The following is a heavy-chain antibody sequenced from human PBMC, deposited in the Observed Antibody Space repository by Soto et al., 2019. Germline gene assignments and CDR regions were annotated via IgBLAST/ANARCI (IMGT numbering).Heavy chain of an antibody. D-gene: IGHD6-13*01. CDR3: ARAPPGVGSSSWYWWFAP. CDR1: GGALRGYC. Sequence: SETLALTCAGYGGALRGYCWGGSRQPPGKGLEWIGEINHSGSTNYNPSLKSRVTISVDTSQNQFSLKLSSVTAADTAVYYCARAPPGVGSSSWYWWFAPWGQGTLVT. J-gene: IGHJ5*02. CDR2: INHSGST. V-gene: IGHV4-34*01.